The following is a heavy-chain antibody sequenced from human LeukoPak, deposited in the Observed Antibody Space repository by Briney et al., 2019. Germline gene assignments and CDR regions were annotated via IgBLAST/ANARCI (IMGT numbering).Heavy chain of an antibody. CDR3: AREVGAVAGNMDV. V-gene: IGHV4-59*01. CDR2: IYYSGST. D-gene: IGHD6-19*01. J-gene: IGHJ6*02. Sequence: TPSETLSLTCAVYGGSFSGYYWSWIRQPPGKGLEWIGYIYYSGSTNYNPSLKSRVTISVDTSKNQFSLKLSSVTAADTAVYYCAREVGAVAGNMDVWGQGTTVTVSS. CDR1: GGSFSGYY.